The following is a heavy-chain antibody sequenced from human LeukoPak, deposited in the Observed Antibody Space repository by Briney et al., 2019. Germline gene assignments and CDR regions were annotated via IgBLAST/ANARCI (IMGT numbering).Heavy chain of an antibody. J-gene: IGHJ4*02. CDR1: GFTFSSYG. Sequence: GGSLRLSCAASGFTFSSYGMHWVRQAPGKGLEWVAFIRYDGSNKYYADSVKGRFTISRDNSKNTLYLQMNSLRAEDTAVYYCAKDRRVSKYFDYWGQGTLVTVPS. CDR3: AKDRRVSKYFDY. D-gene: IGHD6-6*01. V-gene: IGHV3-30*02. CDR2: IRYDGSNK.